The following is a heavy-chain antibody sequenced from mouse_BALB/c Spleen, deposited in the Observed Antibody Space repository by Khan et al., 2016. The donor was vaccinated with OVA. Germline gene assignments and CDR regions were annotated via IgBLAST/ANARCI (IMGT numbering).Heavy chain of an antibody. J-gene: IGHJ3*01. Sequence: EVQLQQSGPDLVKPGASVKMSCKASGYSFTGYYMNWVKQSHGKSLECIGRINPNTGNTNYNQKFKGKVVFIVDTSSSTVYMELRSLTSEDSAVYYCARGYDVFAYWGQGTLVTVSA. CDR3: ARGYDVFAY. CDR1: GYSFTGYY. D-gene: IGHD2-14*01. V-gene: IGHV1-26*01. CDR2: INPNTGNT.